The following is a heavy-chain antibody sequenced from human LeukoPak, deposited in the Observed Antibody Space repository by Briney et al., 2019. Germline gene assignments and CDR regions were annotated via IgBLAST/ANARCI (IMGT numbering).Heavy chain of an antibody. CDR1: GFTFSSYS. J-gene: IGHJ4*02. D-gene: IGHD5-12*01. CDR3: ARGEAYSGYYPTGFFDY. V-gene: IGHV3-48*01. Sequence: QTGGSLRLSCAASGFTFSSYSMNWVRQAPGKGLEWVSYISSSSSTIYYADSVKGRFTISRDNAKNSLYLQMNSLRAEDTAVYYCARGEAYSGYYPTGFFDYWGQGTLVTVSS. CDR2: ISSSSSTI.